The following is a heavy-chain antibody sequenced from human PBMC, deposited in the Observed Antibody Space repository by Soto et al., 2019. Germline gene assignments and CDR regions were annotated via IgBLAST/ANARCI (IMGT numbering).Heavy chain of an antibody. Sequence: QVQLVQSGPEVKKPGSSVKVSCEASGGTFSNFAVNWVRQAPGQGREWVGGIVPLFNVAKYAQKFEGRVTIVADDDTSTADTLLSSLRSDDTAVYYSAASGRDVLGYDYKDIAGLKIRGPGTVVTVSS. V-gene: IGHV1-69*01. CDR1: GGTFSNFA. J-gene: IGHJ3*02. CDR2: IVPLFNVA. D-gene: IGHD4-4*01. CDR3: AASGRDVLGYDYKDIAGLKI.